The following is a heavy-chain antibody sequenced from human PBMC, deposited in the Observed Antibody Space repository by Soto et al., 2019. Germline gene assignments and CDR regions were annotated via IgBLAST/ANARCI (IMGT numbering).Heavy chain of an antibody. CDR1: GGSISSGDYY. V-gene: IGHV4-30-4*01. D-gene: IGHD3-10*01. CDR2: IYYSGST. Sequence: PSETLSLTCTVSGGSISSGDYYWSWIRQPPGKGLEWIGYIYYSGSTYYNPSLKSRVTISVDTSKNQFSLKLSSVTAADTAVYYCARRDITMVRGALPFDPWGQGTLVTVSS. CDR3: ARRDITMVRGALPFDP. J-gene: IGHJ5*02.